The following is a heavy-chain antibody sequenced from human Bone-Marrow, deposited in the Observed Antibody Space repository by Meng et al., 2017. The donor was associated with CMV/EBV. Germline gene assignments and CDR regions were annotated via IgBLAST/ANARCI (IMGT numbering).Heavy chain of an antibody. Sequence: VSGGPISSSRYYWGWLRQPPGKGLEWIGSIYYSGSTYYNPSIESRLTISVDTSMNQFSLTLSSVTAADTAVYYCAAGEDWNSCFDPWGQGTLVTVSS. V-gene: IGHV4-39*01. CDR2: IYYSGST. D-gene: IGHD3-16*01. J-gene: IGHJ5*02. CDR1: GGPISSSRYY. CDR3: AAGEDWNSCFDP.